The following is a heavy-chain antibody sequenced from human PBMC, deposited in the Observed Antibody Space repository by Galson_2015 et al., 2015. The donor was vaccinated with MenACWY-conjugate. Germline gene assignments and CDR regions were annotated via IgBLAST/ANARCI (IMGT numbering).Heavy chain of an antibody. V-gene: IGHV3-66*01. D-gene: IGHD5-12*01. CDR2: IYSGGGT. CDR3: ARDYFLVGPSDIFYYYYGMDV. J-gene: IGHJ6*02. CDR1: GFAVRTSY. Sequence: SLRLSCAASGFAVRTSYMSWVRQAPGKGLEWVSVIYSGGGTYDADSVKGRFIISRDNSKNTLYLQMNSLRAEDTAVYYCARDYFLVGPSDIFYYYYGMDVWGQGTTVTVSS.